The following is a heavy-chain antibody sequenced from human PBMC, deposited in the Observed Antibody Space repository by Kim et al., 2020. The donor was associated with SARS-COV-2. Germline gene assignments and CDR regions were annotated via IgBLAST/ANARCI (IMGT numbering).Heavy chain of an antibody. V-gene: IGHV4-31*03. CDR3: SRQIDYGANGDWFYP. CDR2: IYYSGST. J-gene: IGHJ5*02. D-gene: IGHD4-17*01. CDR1: GDSINSGDYY. Sequence: SETLSLTCIVSGDSINSGDYYSTWIRQHPGKGLEWIGYIYYSGSTYYNPSLKSRVTISVDTSKNQFSLKLSSVTAAATAVYYWSRQIDYGANGDWFYPRG.